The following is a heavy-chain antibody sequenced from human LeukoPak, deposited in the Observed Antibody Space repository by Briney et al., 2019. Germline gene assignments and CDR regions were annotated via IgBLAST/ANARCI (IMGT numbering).Heavy chain of an antibody. J-gene: IGHJ4*02. D-gene: IGHD2-2*01. CDR3: GRAVLGYCSSTSCYAHDY. V-gene: IGHV4-34*01. CDR2: INHSGST. CDR1: GGSFSGYY. Sequence: PSETLSLTCAVYGGSFSGYYWSWIRQPPGKGLEWIGEINHSGSTNYNPSLKSRVTISVDTSKNQFSLKLSSVTAADTAVYYCGRAVLGYCSSTSCYAHDYWGQGTLVTVSS.